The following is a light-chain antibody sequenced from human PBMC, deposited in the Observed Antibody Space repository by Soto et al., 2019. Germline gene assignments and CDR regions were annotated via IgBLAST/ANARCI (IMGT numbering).Light chain of an antibody. V-gene: IGLV2-14*03. Sequence: QSALTQPPSVSGSPGQSVAISCTGTSSDVGGSNGVSWFQQHPGKAPKLMIYDVTNRPSGVSDRFSGSKSGNTAALTISGLQAEDEADYYCCSYTTSSTYVFGTGTKVTVL. CDR3: CSYTTSSTYV. CDR2: DVT. CDR1: SSDVGGSNG. J-gene: IGLJ1*01.